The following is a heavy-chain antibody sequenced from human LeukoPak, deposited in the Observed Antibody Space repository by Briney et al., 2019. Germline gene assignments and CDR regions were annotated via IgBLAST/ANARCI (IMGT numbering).Heavy chain of an antibody. Sequence: KPSETLSLTCAVSGGSISSGGYSWSWIRQPPGKGLEWIGYIYYSGSTYYNPSLKSRVTISVDTSKNQFSLKLSSVTAADTAVYYCASVSSYCSGGSCFDYWGQGTLVTVSS. CDR2: IYYSGST. J-gene: IGHJ4*02. V-gene: IGHV4-30-4*07. D-gene: IGHD2-15*01. CDR1: GGSISSGGYS. CDR3: ASVSSYCSGGSCFDY.